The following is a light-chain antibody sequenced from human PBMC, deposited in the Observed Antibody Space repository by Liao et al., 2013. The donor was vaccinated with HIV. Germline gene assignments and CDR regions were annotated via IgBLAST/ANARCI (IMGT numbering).Light chain of an antibody. CDR3: QAWNSNTEV. CDR1: RLGDEY. Sequence: SYELTQPPSVSVSPGQTARISCSGDRLGDEYASWYQQKPGQSPVLVIYEDVKRPSGIPERFSGSNSGSTATLTISGTQSIDEADYYCQAWNSNTEVFGGGTKLTVL. J-gene: IGLJ2*01. V-gene: IGLV3-1*01. CDR2: EDV.